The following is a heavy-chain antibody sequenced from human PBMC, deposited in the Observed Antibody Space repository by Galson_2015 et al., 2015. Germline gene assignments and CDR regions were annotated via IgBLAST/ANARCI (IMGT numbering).Heavy chain of an antibody. J-gene: IGHJ6*02. D-gene: IGHD3-10*01. CDR2: IYSGGST. V-gene: IGHV3-53*01. Sequence: QAPGKGLEWVSVIYSGGSTYYADSVKGRFTISRDNSKNTLYLQMNSLRAEDTAVYYCASVWFGELYYYGMDVWGQGTTVTVSS. CDR3: ASVWFGELYYYGMDV.